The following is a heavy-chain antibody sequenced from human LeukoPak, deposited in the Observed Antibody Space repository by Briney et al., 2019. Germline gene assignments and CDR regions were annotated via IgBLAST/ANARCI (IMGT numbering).Heavy chain of an antibody. CDR3: AREGLIGVVTAFDV. J-gene: IGHJ6*02. Sequence: GGSLRLSCAASGFTFSSYGMHWVRQAPGKGLEWVSVIYSGGSTYYADSVKGRFTISRDNSKNTLYLQMNSLRAEDTAVYYCAREGLIGVVTAFDVWGQGTTVTVSS. CDR1: GFTFSSYG. CDR2: IYSGGST. D-gene: IGHD2-21*02. V-gene: IGHV3-53*01.